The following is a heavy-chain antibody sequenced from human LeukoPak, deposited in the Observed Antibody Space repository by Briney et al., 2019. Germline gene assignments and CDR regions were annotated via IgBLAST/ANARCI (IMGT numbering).Heavy chain of an antibody. CDR1: GFTFSSYA. D-gene: IGHD6-13*01. CDR3: ARERRGAAAVIDWFDP. J-gene: IGHJ5*02. Sequence: GGSLRLSCAASGFTFSSYAMSWVRQAPGRGLEWVSAISGSGGSTYYADSVKGRFTISRDNAKNSLYLQMNSLRAEDTAVYYCARERRGAAAVIDWFDPWGQGTLVTVSS. CDR2: ISGSGGST. V-gene: IGHV3-23*01.